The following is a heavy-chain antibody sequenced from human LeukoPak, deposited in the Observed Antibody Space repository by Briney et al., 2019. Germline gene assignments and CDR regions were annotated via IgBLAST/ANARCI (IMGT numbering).Heavy chain of an antibody. Sequence: PSETLSLTCTVSGGSISSSSYYWGWIRQPPGKGLEWIGSIYYSGSTYYNPSLKSRVTISVDTSKNQFSLKLSSVTAADTAVYYCARPDGELWWGFDPWGQGTLVTVSS. CDR2: IYYSGST. V-gene: IGHV4-39*07. J-gene: IGHJ5*02. D-gene: IGHD5-18*01. CDR1: GGSISSSSYY. CDR3: ARPDGELWWGFDP.